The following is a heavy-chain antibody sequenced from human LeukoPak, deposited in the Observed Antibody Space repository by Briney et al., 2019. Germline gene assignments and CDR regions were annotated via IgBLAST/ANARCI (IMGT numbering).Heavy chain of an antibody. CDR1: AFSFNKYW. J-gene: IGHJ4*02. Sequence: GGSLRLSCATSAFSFNKYWMHWVRQAPGKGLVWVSRNNIDDTSISYADSVKGRFTISRDNTKKTLYLQMNSLRAEDTAVYYCAAIAASATHIDYWGQGTLVTVSS. CDR2: NNIDDTSI. V-gene: IGHV3-74*01. D-gene: IGHD6-13*01. CDR3: AAIAASATHIDY.